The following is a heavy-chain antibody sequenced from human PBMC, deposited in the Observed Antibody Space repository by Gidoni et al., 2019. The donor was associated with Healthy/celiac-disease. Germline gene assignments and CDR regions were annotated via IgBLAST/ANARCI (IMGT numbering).Heavy chain of an antibody. Sequence: QVQLQESGPGLVKPSETLSLTCTVSGGSISSYYWSWIRQPPGKGLEWIGYIYYSGITNYNPSLKSRVTISVDTSKNQFSLKLSSVTCADTAVYYCASAILDYYDSSGYQPFDYWGQGTLVTVSS. D-gene: IGHD3-22*01. CDR1: GGSISSYY. CDR3: ASAILDYYDSSGYQPFDY. CDR2: IYYSGIT. J-gene: IGHJ4*02. V-gene: IGHV4-59*01.